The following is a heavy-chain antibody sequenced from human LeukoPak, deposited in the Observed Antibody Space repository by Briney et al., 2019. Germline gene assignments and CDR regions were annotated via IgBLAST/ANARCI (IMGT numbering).Heavy chain of an antibody. CDR2: ISFDGSNK. V-gene: IGHV3-30*18. D-gene: IGHD3-10*01. CDR3: VKIDGSGSYYPPDY. Sequence: GGSLRLSCAAPGFTFSTYGMYWVRQAPGKGLEWVAVISFDGSNKYYVDSVKGRFTIFRDNSKNTLYLQMNSLRTEDTAVYYCVKIDGSGSYYPPDYWGQGTLVTVSS. J-gene: IGHJ4*02. CDR1: GFTFSTYG.